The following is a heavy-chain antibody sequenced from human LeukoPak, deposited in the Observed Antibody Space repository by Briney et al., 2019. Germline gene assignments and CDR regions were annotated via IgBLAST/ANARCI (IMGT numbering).Heavy chain of an antibody. J-gene: IGHJ4*02. D-gene: IGHD1-26*01. Sequence: GRSLRLSCAASGFTFSSYAMHWVRQAPGKGLEWVAVISYDGSNKYYADSVKGRFTISRDNGKNSLYLQMNSLRAEDTAVYYCAGGGDYWGQGTLVTVSS. CDR3: AGGGDY. V-gene: IGHV3-30-3*01. CDR1: GFTFSSYA. CDR2: ISYDGSNK.